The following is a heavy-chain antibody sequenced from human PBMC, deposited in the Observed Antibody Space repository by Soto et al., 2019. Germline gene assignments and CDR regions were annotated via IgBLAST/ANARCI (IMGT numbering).Heavy chain of an antibody. V-gene: IGHV1-18*01. Sequence: QVQLVQSGAELKKPGASAKVSCKASGYMFTSYGISWVRQAPGQGLEWMAWISVNNGNTNYAQTFQGRVTMTTDTSTNTAHMELRSLRYDDTAVYYCARFNGSGTNYYLDVWGKGTTVIVSS. D-gene: IGHD3-10*01. CDR1: GYMFTSYG. J-gene: IGHJ6*03. CDR3: ARFNGSGTNYYLDV. CDR2: ISVNNGNT.